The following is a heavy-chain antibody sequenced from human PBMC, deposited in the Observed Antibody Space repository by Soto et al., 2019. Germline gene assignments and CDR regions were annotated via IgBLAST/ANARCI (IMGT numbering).Heavy chain of an antibody. Sequence: SETLYLTCSVTGGSIRISSYYWSWIRQPPGKGMEWIGRIYYSRPTYSPPSLKTPPTLSADTSTNQPSLKLPHVTPADPPVYYRARHDLRSRSLFCFDPWGQGTLVTVSS. V-gene: IGHV4-39*01. CDR2: IYYSRPT. J-gene: IGHJ5*02. CDR3: ARHDLRSRSLFCFDP. D-gene: IGHD3-10*01. CDR1: GGSIRISSYY.